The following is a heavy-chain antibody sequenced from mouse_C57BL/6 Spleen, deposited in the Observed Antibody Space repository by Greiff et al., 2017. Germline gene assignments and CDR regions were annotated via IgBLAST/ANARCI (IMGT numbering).Heavy chain of an antibody. Sequence: VQLQQSGPELVKPGASVKISCKASGYTFTDYYMNWVKQSHGKSLEWIGDINPNNGGTSYNQKFKGKATLTVDKSSSTAYMELRSLTSEDSAVYYCARWNYYGSSYLDYWGKGTTLTVSS. J-gene: IGHJ2*01. CDR2: INPNNGGT. D-gene: IGHD1-1*01. V-gene: IGHV1-26*01. CDR3: ARWNYYGSSYLDY. CDR1: GYTFTDYY.